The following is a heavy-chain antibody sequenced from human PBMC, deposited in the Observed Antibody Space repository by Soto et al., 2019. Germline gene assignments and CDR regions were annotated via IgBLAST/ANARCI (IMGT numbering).Heavy chain of an antibody. Sequence: PGGSLRLSCAASGFTFSSYAMSWVRQAPGKGLEWVSAISGSGGSTYYADSVKGRFTISRDNSKNTLYLQMNSLRAEDTAVYYCAKGIDYYDSSGYYYYWGQGTLVTVSS. CDR1: GFTFSSYA. D-gene: IGHD3-22*01. CDR3: AKGIDYYDSSGYYYY. V-gene: IGHV3-23*01. J-gene: IGHJ4*02. CDR2: ISGSGGST.